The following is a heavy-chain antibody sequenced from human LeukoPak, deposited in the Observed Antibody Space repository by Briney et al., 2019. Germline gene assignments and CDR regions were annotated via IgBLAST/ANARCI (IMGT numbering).Heavy chain of an antibody. CDR2: ISWNSGSI. V-gene: IGHV3-9*01. J-gene: IGHJ4*02. D-gene: IGHD2-15*01. CDR1: GFTFSSYW. Sequence: GGSLRLSCAASGFTFSSYWMHWVRQAPGKGLEWVSGISWNSGSIGYADSVKGRFTISRDNAKNSLYLQMNSLRAEDTALYYCAKERYCSGGSCYFDYWGQGTLVTVSS. CDR3: AKERYCSGGSCYFDY.